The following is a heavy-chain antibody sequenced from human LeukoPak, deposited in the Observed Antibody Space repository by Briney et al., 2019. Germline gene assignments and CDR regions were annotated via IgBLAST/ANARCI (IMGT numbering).Heavy chain of an antibody. CDR3: ARELSPVVKYYFEY. V-gene: IGHV3-33*08. Sequence: PGGSLRLSCAASGFTFSRYAMHWVRQAPGKGLEWVAVIWYDGSNKYYADSVKGRFTISRDNSKNTLYLQMNSLRAEDTALYYCARELSPVVKYYFEYWGQGTLVTVSP. CDR1: GFTFSRYA. CDR2: IWYDGSNK. D-gene: IGHD3-22*01. J-gene: IGHJ4*02.